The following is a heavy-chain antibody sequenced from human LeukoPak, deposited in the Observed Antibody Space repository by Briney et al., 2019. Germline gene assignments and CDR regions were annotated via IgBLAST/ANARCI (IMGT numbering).Heavy chain of an antibody. V-gene: IGHV1-69*04. D-gene: IGHD3-22*01. CDR3: ARVGVYYDSSGYQRWFDP. CDR2: IIPIFGMA. CDR1: GGTFSSYA. J-gene: IGHJ5*02. Sequence: GSSVKVSCKASGGTFSSYAISWVRQAPGQGLEWMGRIIPIFGMANYAQKFQGRVTITADKSTSTAYMELSSLRSEDTAVYYCARVGVYYDSSGYQRWFDPWGQGTLVTVSS.